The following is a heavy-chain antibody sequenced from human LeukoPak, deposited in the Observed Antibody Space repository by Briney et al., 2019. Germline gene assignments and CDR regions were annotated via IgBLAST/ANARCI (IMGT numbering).Heavy chain of an antibody. J-gene: IGHJ4*02. CDR1: GFTFSSYA. CDR2: ISGSGGST. Sequence: PGGSLRLSCAASGFTFSSYAMSWVRQAPGKGLERVSAISGSGGSTYYADSVKGRFTISRDNSKNTLYLQMNSLRAEDTAVYYCAKTDDYGDYSPGVYFDYWGQGTLVTVSS. CDR3: AKTDDYGDYSPGVYFDY. V-gene: IGHV3-23*01. D-gene: IGHD4-17*01.